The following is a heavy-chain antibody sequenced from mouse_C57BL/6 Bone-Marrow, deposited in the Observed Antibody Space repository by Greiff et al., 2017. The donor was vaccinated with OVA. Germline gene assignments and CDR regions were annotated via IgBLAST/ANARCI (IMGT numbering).Heavy chain of an antibody. D-gene: IGHD2-2*01. Sequence: EVMLVESEGGLVQPGSSMKLSCTASGFTFSDYYMAWVRQVPEKGLEWVANINYDGSSTYYLDSLQSRSIISRDTAKNILYLQLSSLKSEDTATYYYARELGLRPHAMDYWGQGTTVTVSS. J-gene: IGHJ4*01. CDR2: INYDGSST. CDR1: GFTFSDYY. CDR3: ARELGLRPHAMDY. V-gene: IGHV5-16*01.